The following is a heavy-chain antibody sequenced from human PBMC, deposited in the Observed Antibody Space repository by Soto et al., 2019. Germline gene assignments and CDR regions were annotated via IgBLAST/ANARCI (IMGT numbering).Heavy chain of an antibody. CDR1: GGSISSYY. D-gene: IGHD1-1*01. J-gene: IGHJ4*02. CDR3: ARHYPIGNNWNYFDY. CDR2: ISYTGST. Sequence: SETLSLTCSVSGGSISSYYWGWIRQQPGKGLEWIGYISYTGSTDYSPSLKSRVTISVDTSKNQFSLKVRSVTAADTAIYFCARHYPIGNNWNYFDYWGRGTLVTVSS. V-gene: IGHV4-59*08.